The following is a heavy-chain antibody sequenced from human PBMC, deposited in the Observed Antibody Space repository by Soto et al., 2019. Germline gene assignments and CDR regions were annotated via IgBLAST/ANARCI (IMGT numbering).Heavy chain of an antibody. CDR3: TTDSYITFLIIRFDY. J-gene: IGHJ4*01. CDR1: GFTFSAW. D-gene: IGHD1-20*01. CDR2: IKSKTDGGTT. V-gene: IGHV3-15*07. Sequence: GGSLRLSCAASGFTFSAWIIWVGQAPGKKLEWVGRIKSKTDGGTTDFAASVKGRFAISRDDSKNMVYLQMNSLKTEDTAVYYCTTDSYITFLIIRFDYWGHGTLVTVSS.